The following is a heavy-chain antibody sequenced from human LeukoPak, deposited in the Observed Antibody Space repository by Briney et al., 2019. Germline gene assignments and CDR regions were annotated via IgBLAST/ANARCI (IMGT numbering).Heavy chain of an antibody. CDR3: ARAGNIVVAVAAKGRYNWFDP. CDR1: GYTFNGYY. J-gene: IGHJ5*02. CDR2: INPNNGGT. D-gene: IGHD2-15*01. Sequence: GASVKVSCKSSGYTFNGYYMHWVRQAPGQGLEWMGWINPNNGGTKYAQNFQGRVTMTRDTSISTAYMELDRLRFDDTAVYYCARAGNIVVAVAAKGRYNWFDPWGQGTLVTVSS. V-gene: IGHV1-2*02.